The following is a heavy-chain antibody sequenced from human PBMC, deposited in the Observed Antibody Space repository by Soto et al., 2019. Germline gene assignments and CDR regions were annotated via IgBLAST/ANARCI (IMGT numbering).Heavy chain of an antibody. D-gene: IGHD6-19*01. V-gene: IGHV4-59*08. CDR1: GGSISSYY. CDR2: IYYSGST. Sequence: SETLSLTCTGSGGSISSYYWSWIRQPPGKGLEWIGYIYYSGSTNYNPSLKSRVTISVDTSKNQFSLKLSSVTAADTAVYYCARHRGPRYSSCGYERYWYDSSGQGTLVTGSS. J-gene: IGHJ5*01. CDR3: ARHRGPRYSSCGYERYWYDS.